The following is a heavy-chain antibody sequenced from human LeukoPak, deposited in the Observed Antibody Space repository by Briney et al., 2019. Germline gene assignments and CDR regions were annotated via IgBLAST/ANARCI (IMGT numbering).Heavy chain of an antibody. CDR2: IIDSGST. CDR3: ATYGPTSGGYTFEY. CDR1: GGSISSGYW. J-gene: IGHJ4*02. D-gene: IGHD2-15*01. Sequence: PSGTLSLTCAVSGGSISSGYWWSWVRQPPMKGLEWIGEIIDSGSTNYNPSLKGRITISLDKTKSQFSLNVNSVTAADTAVYYCATYGPTSGGYTFEYWGQGILVTVSS. V-gene: IGHV4-4*02.